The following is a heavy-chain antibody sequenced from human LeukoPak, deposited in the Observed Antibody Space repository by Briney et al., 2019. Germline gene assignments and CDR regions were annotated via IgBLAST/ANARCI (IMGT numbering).Heavy chain of an antibody. D-gene: IGHD5-24*01. V-gene: IGHV4-59*01. CDR2: IYYSGST. J-gene: IGHJ4*02. CDR1: GGSISSYY. CDR3: ARSKMATITFDY. Sequence: SETLSLTCTVSGGSISSYYWSWIRQPPGKGLEWIGYIYYSGSTNYNPSLKSRVTISVDTSKDQFSLKLSSVTAADTAVYYCARSKMATITFDYWGQGTLVTVSS.